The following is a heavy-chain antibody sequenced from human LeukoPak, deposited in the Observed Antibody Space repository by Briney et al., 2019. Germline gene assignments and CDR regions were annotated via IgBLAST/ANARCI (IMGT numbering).Heavy chain of an antibody. Sequence: GGSLRLSCAASGFTFSDYYMSWIRQAPGKGLEWVSYISSSGSTIYYADSVKGRFTISRDNAKNSLYLQMNSLRAEDTALYYCAKEGPWFGELLSYFDYWGQGTLVTVSS. CDR3: AKEGPWFGELLSYFDY. J-gene: IGHJ4*02. CDR1: GFTFSDYY. D-gene: IGHD3-10*01. V-gene: IGHV3-11*01. CDR2: ISSSGSTI.